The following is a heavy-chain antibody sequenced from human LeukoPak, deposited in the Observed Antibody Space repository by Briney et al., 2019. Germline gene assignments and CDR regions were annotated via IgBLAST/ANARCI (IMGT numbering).Heavy chain of an antibody. CDR3: ARDPYNGNYGDFYYYYMDV. CDR1: GFTFSSYW. J-gene: IGHJ6*03. V-gene: IGHV3-7*01. Sequence: GGSLRLSCAASGFTFSSYWMSWVRQAPGKGLEWVANIKQDGSEKYYVDSVKGRSTISRDNAKNSLYLQMNSLRAEDTAVYYCARDPYNGNYGDFYYYYMDVWGKGTTVTISS. CDR2: IKQDGSEK. D-gene: IGHD1-26*01.